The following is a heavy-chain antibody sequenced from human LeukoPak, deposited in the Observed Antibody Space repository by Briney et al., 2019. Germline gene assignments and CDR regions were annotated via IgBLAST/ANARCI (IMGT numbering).Heavy chain of an antibody. D-gene: IGHD5-24*01. CDR3: ARAEVANTEYFQH. Sequence: PGGSLRLSCAASGFTFSSYAMHWVRQAPGKGLEWVAVISYDGSNKYYADSVKGRFTISRDNSKNTLYLQMNSLRAEDTAVYYCARAEVANTEYFQHWGQGTLVTVSS. J-gene: IGHJ1*01. V-gene: IGHV3-30-3*01. CDR1: GFTFSSYA. CDR2: ISYDGSNK.